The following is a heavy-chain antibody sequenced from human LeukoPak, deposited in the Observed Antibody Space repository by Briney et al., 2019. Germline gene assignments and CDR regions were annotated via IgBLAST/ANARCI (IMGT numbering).Heavy chain of an antibody. CDR1: GYTFTGYY. CDR3: ARVSGWYNWFDP. Sequence: ASVKVSCKASGYTFTGYYMHWVRQAPGQGLEWMGRINPNSGGTNYAQKFQGRVTITRDTSISTAYMELSRLRSDDTAVYYCARVSGWYNWFDPWGQGTLVTVSS. D-gene: IGHD6-19*01. V-gene: IGHV1-2*06. J-gene: IGHJ5*02. CDR2: INPNSGGT.